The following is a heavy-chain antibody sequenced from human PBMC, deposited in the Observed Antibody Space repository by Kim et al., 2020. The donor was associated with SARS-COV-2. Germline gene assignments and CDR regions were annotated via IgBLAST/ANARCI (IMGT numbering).Heavy chain of an antibody. J-gene: IGHJ4*02. D-gene: IGHD3-10*01. CDR1: GGSISSYY. V-gene: IGHV4-59*01. Sequence: SETLSLTCTVSGGSISSYYWSWIRQPPGKGLEWIGYIYYSGSTNYNPSLKSRVTISVDTSKNQFSLKLSSVTAADTAVYYCASSGLHDLNFDYWGQGTLVTVSS. CDR3: ASSGLHDLNFDY. CDR2: IYYSGST.